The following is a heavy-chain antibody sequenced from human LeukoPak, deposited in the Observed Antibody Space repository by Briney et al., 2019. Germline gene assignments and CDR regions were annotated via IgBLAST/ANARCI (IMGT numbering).Heavy chain of an antibody. J-gene: IGHJ4*02. CDR2: IKSKTDGGIK. Sequence: GGSLRLSCAASGLTLSNAWMTWVRQAPGKGLEWVARIKSKTDGGIKEYAAPVKGTFTISRDDSENTVYLQMNSLKIEDIAVYYCATGRSGYFDSWGQGTLVFVSS. CDR1: GLTLSNAW. CDR3: ATGRSGYFDS. V-gene: IGHV3-15*01.